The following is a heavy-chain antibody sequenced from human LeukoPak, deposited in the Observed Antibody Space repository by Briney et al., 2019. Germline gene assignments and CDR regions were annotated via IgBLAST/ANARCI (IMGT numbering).Heavy chain of an antibody. D-gene: IGHD4-17*01. Sequence: ASVKVSCKASGFTFTSSAMQWVRQARGQRLEWIGWIVVGSGNTNYAQKFQERVTITRDMSTSTAYMELSSLRSEDTAVYYCAARGNSGDYVDYWGQGTLVTVSS. CDR1: GFTFTSSA. CDR2: IVVGSGNT. V-gene: IGHV1-58*02. J-gene: IGHJ4*02. CDR3: AARGNSGDYVDY.